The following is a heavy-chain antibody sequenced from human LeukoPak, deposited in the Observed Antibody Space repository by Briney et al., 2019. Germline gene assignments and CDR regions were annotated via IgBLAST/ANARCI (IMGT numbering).Heavy chain of an antibody. CDR1: GFTFSSYG. D-gene: IGHD3-22*01. CDR3: AKDIYDSSGFDY. J-gene: IGHJ4*02. Sequence: GGSLRLSCAASGFTFSSYGMHWVRQAPGKGLEWVSGISWNSGSIGYADSVKGRFTISRDNAKNSLYLQMNSLRAEDTALYYCAKDIYDSSGFDYWGQGTLVTVSS. CDR2: ISWNSGSI. V-gene: IGHV3-9*01.